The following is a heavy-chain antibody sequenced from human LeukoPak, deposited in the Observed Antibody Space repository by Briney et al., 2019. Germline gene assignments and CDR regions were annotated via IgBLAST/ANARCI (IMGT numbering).Heavy chain of an antibody. CDR1: GGSISGFF. Sequence: SETLSLTCTVSGGSISGFFWTWIRQPPGRELERIGSIYYSGSSTKYNPSLKSRVTISVDTSKSQFSLNLNSATAADTAVYYCARTSRHFYGSGTNLTPWPAGMDVWGQGTTVTVSS. CDR3: ARTSRHFYGSGTNLTPWPAGMDV. D-gene: IGHD3-10*01. V-gene: IGHV4-59*01. J-gene: IGHJ6*02. CDR2: IYYSGSST.